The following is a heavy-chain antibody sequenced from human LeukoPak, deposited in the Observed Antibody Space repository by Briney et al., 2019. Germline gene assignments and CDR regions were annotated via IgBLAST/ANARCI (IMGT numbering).Heavy chain of an antibody. CDR3: ARDRTSALGY. CDR2: IRYDGSDK. D-gene: IGHD1-7*01. Sequence: GGSLRLSCAASGFIFTDYGMHWVRQAPGKGLEWLTFIRYDGSDKYYADSVKGRFTVSRDNAKNSLYLQMNSLRAEDTAVYYCARDRTSALGYWGQGTLVTVSS. J-gene: IGHJ4*02. V-gene: IGHV3-30*02. CDR1: GFIFTDYG.